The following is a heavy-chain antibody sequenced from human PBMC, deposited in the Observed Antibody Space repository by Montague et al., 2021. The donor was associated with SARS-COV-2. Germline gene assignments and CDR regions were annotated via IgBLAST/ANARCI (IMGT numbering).Heavy chain of an antibody. CDR2: INQSGST. J-gene: IGHJ4*02. CDR1: GGSFSGYY. V-gene: IGHV4-34*01. D-gene: IGHD3-22*01. CDR3: ARVAGGYYHDSSAYFDY. Sequence: SETLYLNCAVYGGSFSGYYWSWIRQPPGKGLEWIGEINQSGSTNYNPSLKSRVTLSVDTSKKQFSLKLSSLTAADTAVYYCARVAGGYYHDSSAYFDYWGQGSLVTVSS.